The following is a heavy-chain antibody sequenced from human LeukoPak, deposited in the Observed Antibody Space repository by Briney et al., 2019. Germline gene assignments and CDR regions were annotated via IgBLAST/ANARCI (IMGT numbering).Heavy chain of an antibody. CDR2: INHSGST. CDR1: GGSFSGYY. CDR3: ARGPHDYGGNDNWFDP. V-gene: IGHV4-34*01. Sequence: SETLSLTCAVYGGSFSGYYWSWIRQPPGKGLEWIGEINHSGSTNYNPSLKSRVTISVDTSKNQFSLKLSSVTAADTAVYYCARGPHDYGGNDNWFDPWGQGTLVSVSS. J-gene: IGHJ5*02. D-gene: IGHD4-23*01.